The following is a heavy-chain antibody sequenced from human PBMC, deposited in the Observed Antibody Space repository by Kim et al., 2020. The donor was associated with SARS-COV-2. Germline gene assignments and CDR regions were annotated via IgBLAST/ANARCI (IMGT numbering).Heavy chain of an antibody. V-gene: IGHV3-23*01. Sequence: KGRFTISRDNSKNTLYLQMNSLRAEDTAVYYCAKVGIAAAAYYYYYGMDVWGQGTTVTVSS. D-gene: IGHD6-13*01. CDR3: AKVGIAAAAYYYYYGMDV. J-gene: IGHJ6*02.